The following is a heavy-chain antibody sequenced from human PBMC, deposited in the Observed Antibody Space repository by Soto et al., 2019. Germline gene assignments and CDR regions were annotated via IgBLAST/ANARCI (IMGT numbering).Heavy chain of an antibody. CDR1: GGSITGGAISSTTYY. J-gene: IGHJ3*01. Sequence: SETLSLTCTVSGGSITGGAISSTTYYWGWMRQPPGKGLEWIGYIYYSGSTNYNPSLKSRVTISVDTSKNQFSLKLSSVTAADTAVYYCARDYYDSGSYFSAFDVWGQGTMVT. CDR2: IYYSGST. D-gene: IGHD3-10*01. V-gene: IGHV4-61*01. CDR3: ARDYYDSGSYFSAFDV.